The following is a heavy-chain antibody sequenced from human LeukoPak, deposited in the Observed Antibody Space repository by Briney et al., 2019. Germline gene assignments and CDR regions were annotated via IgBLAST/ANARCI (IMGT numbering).Heavy chain of an antibody. CDR2: IYPGDSDT. D-gene: IGHD2-2*01. J-gene: IGHJ4*02. Sequence: GESLKISCKGSGYSFTSYWIGWVRQMPGKGLEWMGIIYPGDSDTRYSPSFQCQATISVDKSISTAYLQWSSLKASDTAMYYCARSLYCSSTSCYYFDYGGQGTLVTVSS. V-gene: IGHV5-51*01. CDR3: ARSLYCSSTSCYYFDY. CDR1: GYSFTSYW.